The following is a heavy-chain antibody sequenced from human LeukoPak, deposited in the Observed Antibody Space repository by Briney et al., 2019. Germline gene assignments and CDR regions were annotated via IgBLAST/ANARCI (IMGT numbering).Heavy chain of an antibody. CDR1: GFTFSSYS. J-gene: IGHJ6*03. Sequence: GGSLRLSCAASGFTFSSYSMNWVRQAPGKGLEWVSYISSSSSTIYYADSVKGRFTISRDNAKNSLYLQMNSLRAEDTAVYYCAKKGTIGYCSGGSCYSGGYYYYYMDVWGKGTTVTVSS. D-gene: IGHD2-15*01. V-gene: IGHV3-48*01. CDR2: ISSSSSTI. CDR3: AKKGTIGYCSGGSCYSGGYYYYYMDV.